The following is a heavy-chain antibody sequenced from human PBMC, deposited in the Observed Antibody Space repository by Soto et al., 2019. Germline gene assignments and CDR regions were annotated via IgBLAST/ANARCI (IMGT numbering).Heavy chain of an antibody. CDR1: GYTFTSYD. D-gene: IGHD1-20*01. CDR3: ARSWSYNWNKYYFDY. CDR2: MNPNSGNT. Sequence: QVQLVQSGAEVKKPGASVKVSCKASGYTFTSYDINRVRQATGQGLEWMGWMNPNSGNTGYAQKFQGRVTMTRNTSISTAYMELSSLRSEDTAVYYCARSWSYNWNKYYFDYWGQGTLVTVSA. J-gene: IGHJ4*02. V-gene: IGHV1-8*01.